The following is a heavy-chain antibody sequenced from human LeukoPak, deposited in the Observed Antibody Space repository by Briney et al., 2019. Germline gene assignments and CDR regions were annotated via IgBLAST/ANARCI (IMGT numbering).Heavy chain of an antibody. CDR1: GFTFSSYE. CDR2: ISSSGSTI. J-gene: IGHJ4*02. D-gene: IGHD3-3*01. CDR3: ARDLPYDFWSGYYTDFDY. V-gene: IGHV3-48*03. Sequence: GGSLSLSCAASGFTFSSYEMNWVRQALGKGLEWVSYISSSGSTIYYADSVKGRFTISRDNAKNSLYLQMNSLRAEDTAVYYCARDLPYDFWSGYYTDFDYWGQGTLVTVSP.